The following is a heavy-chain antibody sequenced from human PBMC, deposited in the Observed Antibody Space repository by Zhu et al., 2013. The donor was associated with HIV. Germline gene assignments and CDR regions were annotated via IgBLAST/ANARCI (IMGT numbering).Heavy chain of an antibody. V-gene: IGHV1-69*01. D-gene: IGHD2-15*01. J-gene: IGHJ6*02. CDR1: GGTFSSYA. CDR2: IIPIFGTA. Sequence: QVQLVQSGAEVKKPGSSVKVSCKASGGTFSSYAISWVRQAPGQGLEWMGGIIPIFGTANYAQKFQGRVTITADESTSTAYMELSSLRSEDTAVYYCARDDCSGGSCYTGPYYYYGNGRLGPRDHGHRLL. CDR3: ARDDCSGGSCYTGPYYYYGNGR.